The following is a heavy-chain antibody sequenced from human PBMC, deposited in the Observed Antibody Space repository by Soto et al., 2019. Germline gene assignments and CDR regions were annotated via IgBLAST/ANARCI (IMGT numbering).Heavy chain of an antibody. V-gene: IGHV5-10-1*01. D-gene: IGHD3-16*02. CDR2: IDPSDSYT. J-gene: IGHJ1*01. CDR1: GYSFTSYW. Sequence: GESLKISCKGSGYSFTSYWISWVRQMPGKGLECMGRIDPSDSYTNYSPSFQGHVTISADKSISTAYLQWSSLKASDTAMYYCARQDSYDYVWGSYRLEYFQHWGQGTLVTVSS. CDR3: ARQDSYDYVWGSYRLEYFQH.